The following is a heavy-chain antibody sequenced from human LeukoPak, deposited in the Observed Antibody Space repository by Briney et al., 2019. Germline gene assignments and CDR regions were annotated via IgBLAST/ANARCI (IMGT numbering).Heavy chain of an antibody. V-gene: IGHV4-39*01. J-gene: IGHJ4*02. D-gene: IGHD3-3*01. CDR2: IYYSGST. CDR1: GGSISSSSYY. Sequence: PSETLSLTCTVSGGSISSSSYYWGWIRQPPGKGLEWIGSIYYSGSTYYNPSLKSRVTISVDTSKNQFSLKLSSVTAADTAVYYCARLVVFGVVRDYWGQGTLVTVSS. CDR3: ARLVVFGVVRDY.